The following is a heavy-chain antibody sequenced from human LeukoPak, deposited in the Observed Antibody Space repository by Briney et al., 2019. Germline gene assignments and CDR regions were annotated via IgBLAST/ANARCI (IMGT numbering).Heavy chain of an antibody. CDR1: GFTFSNYG. J-gene: IGHJ4*02. D-gene: IGHD4-23*01. V-gene: IGHV3-30*18. CDR3: AKGDDGGDSGYFDY. CDR2: ISYDGSNK. Sequence: GRSLRLSCAASGFTFSNYGMHWVRQAPGKGLEWVAVISYDGSNKYYADSVKGRFAISRDNSKNTLYLQMNSLRAEDTAVYYCAKGDDGGDSGYFDYWGQGTLVTVSS.